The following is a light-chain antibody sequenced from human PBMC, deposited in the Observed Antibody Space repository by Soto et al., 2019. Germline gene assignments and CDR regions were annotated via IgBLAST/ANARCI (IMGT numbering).Light chain of an antibody. CDR3: QQSSNLYT. Sequence: EIVLTQSPATLSLSPGERATLSCRASQSVSSYLAWYQQKPGQAPRLLIYDASNRATGIPARFSGSGSGTDFTFTISSLEPEDFAVYYCQQSSNLYTFGQGTKLEIK. CDR2: DAS. V-gene: IGKV3-11*01. CDR1: QSVSSY. J-gene: IGKJ2*01.